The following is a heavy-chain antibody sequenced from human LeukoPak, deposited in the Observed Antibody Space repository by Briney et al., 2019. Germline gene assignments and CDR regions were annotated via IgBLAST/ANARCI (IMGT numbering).Heavy chain of an antibody. V-gene: IGHV3-30*04. CDR1: GFTFSSYA. J-gene: IGHJ4*02. CDR3: AREAAMVNFDY. D-gene: IGHD5-18*01. Sequence: PGGSLRLSCAASGFTFSSYAMHWVRQAPGKGLEWVAVISYDGSNKYYADSVKGRFTISRDNSKNTLYLQMNSLRAEDTAVYYCAREAAMVNFDYWGQGTLVTVSS. CDR2: ISYDGSNK.